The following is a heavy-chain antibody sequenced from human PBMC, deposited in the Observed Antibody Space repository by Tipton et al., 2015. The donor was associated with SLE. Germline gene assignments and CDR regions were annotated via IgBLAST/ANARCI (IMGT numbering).Heavy chain of an antibody. CDR3: ARGEGIYCSSTTCPGWFDP. J-gene: IGHJ5*02. D-gene: IGHD2-2*01. Sequence: LRFSCTVSGGSINSGGYYWSWIRQHPGKGLEWIGYIYYSGSTYYNPSLKSRVTISVDTSKNQFSLKLSSVTAADTAVYYCARGEGIYCSSTTCPGWFDPWGQGTLVTVSS. V-gene: IGHV4-31*02. CDR1: GGSINSGGYY. CDR2: IYYSGST.